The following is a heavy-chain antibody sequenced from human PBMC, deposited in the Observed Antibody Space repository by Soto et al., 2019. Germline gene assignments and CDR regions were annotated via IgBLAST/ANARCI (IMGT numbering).Heavy chain of an antibody. CDR3: ARHTPAISISDH. Sequence: QLQLQESGPGLVKPSETRSLTCTVSGGSISSSSYYWGWIRQPPGKGLEWIGSIYYSGSTYHNPSLKSRVTITVDTSKNQFSLQLSSVTAADTAVYYCARHTPAISISDHWGQGTLVTVSS. V-gene: IGHV4-39*01. CDR1: GGSISSSSYY. J-gene: IGHJ4*02. D-gene: IGHD2-15*01. CDR2: IYYSGST.